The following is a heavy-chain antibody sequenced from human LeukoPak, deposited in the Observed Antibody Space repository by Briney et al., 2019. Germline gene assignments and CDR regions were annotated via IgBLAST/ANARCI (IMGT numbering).Heavy chain of an antibody. J-gene: IGHJ6*02. CDR3: ARTYYYYYGMDV. Sequence: ASVKVSCKASGYTFTGYYMHWVRQAPGQGLEWMGWINPNSGGTNYAQKFQGRVTMTRDTSISTAYMELSRLRSDDTAVYYCARTYYYYYGMDVWGQGTLVTVSS. CDR1: GYTFTGYY. V-gene: IGHV1-2*02. CDR2: INPNSGGT.